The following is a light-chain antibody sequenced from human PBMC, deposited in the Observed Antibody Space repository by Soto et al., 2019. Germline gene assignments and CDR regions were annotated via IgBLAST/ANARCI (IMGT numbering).Light chain of an antibody. V-gene: IGKV1-5*01. CDR1: QSISSW. J-gene: IGKJ1*01. Sequence: DIQMTQSPSTLSASVGDRVTITCRASQSISSWLAWYQQKPGKAPKLLIHAASSLQSGVPSRFSGSGSGTDFTLTISSLQPDDFATYYCQQYNSYPWTFGQGTKVDIK. CDR3: QQYNSYPWT. CDR2: AAS.